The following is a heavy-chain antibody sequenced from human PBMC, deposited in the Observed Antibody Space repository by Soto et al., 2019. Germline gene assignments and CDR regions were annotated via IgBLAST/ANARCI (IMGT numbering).Heavy chain of an antibody. V-gene: IGHV4-31*03. CDR1: GGSISSGGYY. CDR3: ARLSTYYYYAMDV. Sequence: SETLSLTCTVSGGSISSGGYYWSWIRQHPGKGLEWIGYIYYSGSTYYNPSLKSRVTISLDTSKNQFSLKLSSVTAADTAVYYCARLSTYYYYAMDVWGQGTTVTVSS. CDR2: IYYSGST. J-gene: IGHJ6*02.